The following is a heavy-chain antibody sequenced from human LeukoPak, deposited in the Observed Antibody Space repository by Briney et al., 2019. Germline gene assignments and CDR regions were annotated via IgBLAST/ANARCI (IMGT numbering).Heavy chain of an antibody. CDR2: IYYSGST. D-gene: IGHD5-12*01. J-gene: IGHJ5*02. CDR1: GGSISSYY. Sequence: SETLSLTCTVSGGSISSYYGSWIRQPPGKGLEWIGYIYYSGSTNYNPSLKSRVTISVDTSKNQFSLKLSSVTAADTAVYYCARVPYSGYVNWFDPWGQGTLVTVSS. CDR3: ARVPYSGYVNWFDP. V-gene: IGHV4-59*01.